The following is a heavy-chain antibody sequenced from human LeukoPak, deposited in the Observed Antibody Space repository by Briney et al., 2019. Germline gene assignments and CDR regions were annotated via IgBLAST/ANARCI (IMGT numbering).Heavy chain of an antibody. V-gene: IGHV3-23*01. CDR1: GFSLSRYA. Sequence: GASLRLSCAVSGFSLSRYAMSWVRKAPGKGLEWVSAISDSGGSTYYADSVKGRFTISRDNSRNTLYLQMNTLRAEDTAVYYCAKCRGSSWSDYFNYWGQGTLVTVSS. J-gene: IGHJ4*02. D-gene: IGHD6-13*01. CDR2: ISDSGGST. CDR3: AKCRGSSWSDYFNY.